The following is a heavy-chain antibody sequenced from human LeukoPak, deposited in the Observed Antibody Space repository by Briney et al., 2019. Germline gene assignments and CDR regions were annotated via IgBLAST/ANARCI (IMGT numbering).Heavy chain of an antibody. CDR3: ARVQRDSTYYDILTGHYLEDY. Sequence: SETLSLTCGASDGSLDIYYWMFVRQPPGKGLQWIGEITYRGSPYYHPSLKSRVTISIDASQRHVSLKLSSVTAADTAVYYCARVQRDSTYYDILTGHYLEDYWGQGTLVTVSS. J-gene: IGHJ4*02. CDR1: DGSLDIYY. D-gene: IGHD3-9*01. CDR2: ITYRGSP. V-gene: IGHV4-34*01.